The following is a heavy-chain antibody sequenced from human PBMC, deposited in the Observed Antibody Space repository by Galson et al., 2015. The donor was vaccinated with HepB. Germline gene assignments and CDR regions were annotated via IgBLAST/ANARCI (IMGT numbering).Heavy chain of an antibody. V-gene: IGHV5-10-1*01. CDR1: GYRFTSYW. CDR3: ARHVGGGDYDILTPFDY. Sequence: QSGAEVKKPGESLRISCKGSGYRFTSYWISWVRQMPGKGLEWMGRIDPSDSYTNYRPSFQGHVTISTDKSISTAYLQWSSLKASDTAMYYCARHVGGGDYDILTPFDYWGQGTLVTVSS. CDR2: IDPSDSYT. D-gene: IGHD3-9*01. J-gene: IGHJ4*02.